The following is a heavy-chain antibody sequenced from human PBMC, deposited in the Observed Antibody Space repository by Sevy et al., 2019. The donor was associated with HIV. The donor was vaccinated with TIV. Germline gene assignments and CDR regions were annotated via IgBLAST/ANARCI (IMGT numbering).Heavy chain of an antibody. CDR2: IKSDGSDK. V-gene: IGHV3-7*01. D-gene: IGHD3-16*01. CDR1: GFTFSAYW. Sequence: QLGGPLRLSCAASGFTFSAYWMNWVRQAPGKGLEWVANIKSDGSDKHYVDSVEGRFTISRDNAKNSLYLQMNSLRVEDTAVYYCAQETVGRFDSWGQGTLVTVSS. CDR3: AQETVGRFDS. J-gene: IGHJ4*02.